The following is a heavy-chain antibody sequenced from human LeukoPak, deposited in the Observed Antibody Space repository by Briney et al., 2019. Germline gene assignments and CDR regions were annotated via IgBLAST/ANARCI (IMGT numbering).Heavy chain of an antibody. J-gene: IGHJ5*02. CDR1: GGSISSYY. CDR2: IYTSGST. D-gene: IGHD3-22*01. V-gene: IGHV4-4*07. Sequence: PSDTLSLTCTVSGGSISSYYGSWLRQPAGKGLEWIGRIYTSGSTNYNPSLKSRVTMSVDTSKKQFSLKLSSVTAADTAVYYCARDGHYYDSSAPTFGNWFDPWGQGSLVTVSS. CDR3: ARDGHYYDSSAPTFGNWFDP.